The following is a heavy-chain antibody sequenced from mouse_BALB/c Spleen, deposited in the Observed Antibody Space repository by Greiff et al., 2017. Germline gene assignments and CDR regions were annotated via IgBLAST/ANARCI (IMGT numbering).Heavy chain of an antibody. J-gene: IGHJ2*01. CDR1: GLNIKDTS. V-gene: IGHV14-3*02. Sequence: EVQLQESGAELVKSGASVKLSCTASGLNIKDTSMYWVKPRPEQGLEWIGRIDPANGNTKYEPKFQGKATITADPSSNTAYLQLSSLTSEDTAVYYCARGGRRDFDYWGQGTTLTVSS. CDR2: IDPANGNT. D-gene: IGHD6-1*01. CDR3: ARGGRRDFDY.